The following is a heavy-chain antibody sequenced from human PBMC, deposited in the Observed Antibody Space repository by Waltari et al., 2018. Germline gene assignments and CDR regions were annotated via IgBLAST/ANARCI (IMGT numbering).Heavy chain of an antibody. J-gene: IGHJ4*02. CDR1: GGSISSSSYY. CDR2: IYYSGST. CDR3: ARGAGCSGGSCYDY. V-gene: IGHV4-39*07. Sequence: QLQLQESGPGLVKPSETLSLTCTVSGGSISSSSYYWGWIRQPPGKGLEWIGSIYYSGSTYYNPSLKSRVTISVDTSKNQFSLKLSSVTAADTAVYYCARGAGCSGGSCYDYWGQGTLVTVSS. D-gene: IGHD2-15*01.